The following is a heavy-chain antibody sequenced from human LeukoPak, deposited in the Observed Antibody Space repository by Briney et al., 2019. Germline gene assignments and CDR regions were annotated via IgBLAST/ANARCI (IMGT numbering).Heavy chain of an antibody. D-gene: IGHD1-26*01. CDR3: AVVLMGVTTDY. V-gene: IGHV1-2*02. J-gene: IGHJ4*02. CDR2: INPNSGAT. Sequence: ASVKVSCKASGYTFTGYYIHWVRRAPGQGLEWMGWINPNSGATAYAQNLQGRVTMTRDMSISTVYMELSSLRSDDTAMYYCAVVLMGVTTDYCGQGTLVTVSS. CDR1: GYTFTGYY.